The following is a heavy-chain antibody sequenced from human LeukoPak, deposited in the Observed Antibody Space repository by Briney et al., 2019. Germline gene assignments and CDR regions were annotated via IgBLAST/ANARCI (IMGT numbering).Heavy chain of an antibody. CDR1: GYTFTSYY. Sequence: ASVKVSCKASGYTFTSYYMNWVRQAPGQGLEWMGLINPSGGSTSYAQKFQGRVIMTMDMSMSTVYMEVSGLRSEDTAVYYCARVPLSGSYYRGTFEYWGQRTLVTVSS. D-gene: IGHD1-26*01. V-gene: IGHV1-46*01. CDR3: ARVPLSGSYYRGTFEY. CDR2: INPSGGST. J-gene: IGHJ4*02.